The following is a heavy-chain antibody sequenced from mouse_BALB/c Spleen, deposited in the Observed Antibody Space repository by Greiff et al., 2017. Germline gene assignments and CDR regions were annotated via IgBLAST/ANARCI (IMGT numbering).Heavy chain of an antibody. D-gene: IGHD1-2*01. CDR1: GFTFSDYY. V-gene: IGHV5-4*02. CDR3: ARVYGSGAMDY. J-gene: IGHJ4*01. CDR2: ISDGGSYT. Sequence: EVQGVESGGGLVKPGGSLKLSCAASGFTFSDYYMYWVRQTPEKRLEWVATISDGGSYTYYPDSVKGRFTISRDNAKNNLYLQMSSLKSEDTAMYYCARVYGSGAMDYWGQGTSVTVSS.